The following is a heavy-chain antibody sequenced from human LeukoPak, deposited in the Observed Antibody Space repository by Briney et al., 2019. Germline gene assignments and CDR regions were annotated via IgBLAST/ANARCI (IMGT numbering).Heavy chain of an antibody. CDR1: GGSISSYY. V-gene: IGHV4-59*01. CDR2: IYYSGSN. CDR3: AREAVAGTYFDY. J-gene: IGHJ4*02. Sequence: PSETLSLTCTVSGGSISSYYWSWIRQPPGKGLEWSGYIYYSGSNNYNPSLKSRVTISVDTSKNQFSLKLSSVTAADTAVYYCAREAVAGTYFDYWGQGTLVTVSS. D-gene: IGHD6-19*01.